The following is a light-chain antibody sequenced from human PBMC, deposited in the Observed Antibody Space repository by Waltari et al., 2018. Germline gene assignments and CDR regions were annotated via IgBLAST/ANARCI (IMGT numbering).Light chain of an antibody. Sequence: QSVLTQPPSVSGAPGQRVTISCTGSSSNIGADYDVHWYQQLPGTAPKLLIYGINHRPSGVPDRFSGSKSDTSASLAITGLQAEDEADYYCQSYDSSLSGYVFGTGTKVTVL. CDR2: GIN. CDR1: SSNIGADYD. J-gene: IGLJ1*01. CDR3: QSYDSSLSGYV. V-gene: IGLV1-40*01.